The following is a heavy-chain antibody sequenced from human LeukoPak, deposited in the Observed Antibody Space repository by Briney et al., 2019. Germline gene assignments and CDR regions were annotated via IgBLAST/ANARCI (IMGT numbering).Heavy chain of an antibody. D-gene: IGHD4-23*01. CDR2: INHSGST. V-gene: IGHV4-34*01. CDR3: ADGGNSFDY. Sequence: SETLSLTCAVYGGSFSGYYWSWIRQPPGKGLEWIGQINHSGSTNYNPSLKSRVTISVDTSKNQFSLKLSSVTAADTAVYYCADGGNSFDYWGQGTLVTVSS. J-gene: IGHJ4*02. CDR1: GGSFSGYY.